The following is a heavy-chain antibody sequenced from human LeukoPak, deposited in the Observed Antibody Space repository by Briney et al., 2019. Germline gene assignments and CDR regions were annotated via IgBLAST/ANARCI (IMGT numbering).Heavy chain of an antibody. CDR3: ARSIGPTRGWYFDL. CDR1: GASITNYY. J-gene: IGHJ2*01. CDR2: IFSNGNTA. V-gene: IGHV4-59*01. D-gene: IGHD3/OR15-3a*01. Sequence: SETLSLTCFVSGASITNYYWGWIRQPPGRGLESIGYIFSNGNTASYNPSLKGRVIISVDPSKNQVSLELTSVTPADTAFYYCARSIGPTRGWYFDLWGRGTLVSVSS.